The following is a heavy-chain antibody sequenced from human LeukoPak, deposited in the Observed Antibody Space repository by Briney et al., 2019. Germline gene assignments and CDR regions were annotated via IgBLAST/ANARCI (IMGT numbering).Heavy chain of an antibody. CDR3: AKYDNTGYRGLN. D-gene: IGHD3-22*01. J-gene: IGHJ4*02. CDR1: GFTFTNYA. Sequence: ESGGSLRLSCAASGFTFTNYAMTWVRQAPGKGLEWVSTISHSGGRTYYAESVKGRFTISRDDPKNTVHLQMNSLRVEDTAAYYCAKYDNTGYRGLNWGQGILVTVSS. V-gene: IGHV3-23*01. CDR2: ISHSGGRT.